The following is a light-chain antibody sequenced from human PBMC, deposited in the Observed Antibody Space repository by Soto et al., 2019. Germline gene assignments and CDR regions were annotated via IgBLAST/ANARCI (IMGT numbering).Light chain of an antibody. Sequence: DIQMTQSPSSLSASVGDRVTITCRTSQRISSYLNWFQQKPGKAPKLLIYAASTLQSGVPSRFSGSGSGTEFTLTISSLQPEDFATYYCQQSYSTPITFGQGTRLE. V-gene: IGKV1-39*01. CDR1: QRISSY. J-gene: IGKJ5*01. CDR3: QQSYSTPIT. CDR2: AAS.